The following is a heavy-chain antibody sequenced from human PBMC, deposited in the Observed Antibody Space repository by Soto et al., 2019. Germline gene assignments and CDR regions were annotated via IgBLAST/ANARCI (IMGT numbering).Heavy chain of an antibody. CDR2: IDPSDSQT. J-gene: IGHJ5*02. CDR3: ARGRGRIAARRNWFDP. D-gene: IGHD6-6*01. CDR1: GYSFAGYW. V-gene: IGHV5-10-1*01. Sequence: PGESLKISCKGSGYSFAGYWITWVRQKPGKGLEWMGRIDPSDSQTYYSPSFRGHVTISVTKSITTVFLQWSSLRSEDTAMYYCARGRGRIAARRNWFDPWGQGTLVTVSS.